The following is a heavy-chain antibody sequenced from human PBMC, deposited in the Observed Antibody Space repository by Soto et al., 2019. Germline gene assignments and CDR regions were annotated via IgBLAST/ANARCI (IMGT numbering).Heavy chain of an antibody. CDR1: GGSISSGDYY. J-gene: IGHJ5*02. CDR3: ARDLVVADPSVELDP. D-gene: IGHD2-15*01. Sequence: KTSETLSLTCTVSGGSISSGDYYWSWIRQPPGKGLEWIGYIYYSGSTYYNPSLKSRVTISVDTSKNQFSLKLSSVTAADTAVYYCARDLVVADPSVELDPWGQGTLVTAPQ. CDR2: IYYSGST. V-gene: IGHV4-30-4*01.